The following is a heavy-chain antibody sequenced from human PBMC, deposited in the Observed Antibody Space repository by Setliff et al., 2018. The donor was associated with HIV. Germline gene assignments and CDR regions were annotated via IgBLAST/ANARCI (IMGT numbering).Heavy chain of an antibody. CDR2: ISYGSLYI. D-gene: IGHD3-16*01. J-gene: IGHJ6*03. V-gene: IGHV3-21*01. Sequence: PGESLKISCVASGFTFSSSCMDWFRQAPGKGLEWVSSISYGSLYIYQSDSVRGRFTISRDDAKMSLYLQMNSLGAEDTAVYYCARSGGIGNYHWDVWGKGTTVTV. CDR3: ARSGGIGNYHWDV. CDR1: GFTFSSSC.